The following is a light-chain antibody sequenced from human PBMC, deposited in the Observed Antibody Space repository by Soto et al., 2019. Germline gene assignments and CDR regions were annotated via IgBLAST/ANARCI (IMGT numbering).Light chain of an antibody. CDR1: QSVSSY. V-gene: IGKV3-11*01. Sequence: EIVLTQSPATLSLSPGERATLSCRASQSVSSYLAWYQQKPGQAPRLLIYDASNRATGIPARFSGSGSGTDFTLTISSLEPEDFAVYDCQQRSKRVTFGQGTRLEIK. J-gene: IGKJ5*01. CDR2: DAS. CDR3: QQRSKRVT.